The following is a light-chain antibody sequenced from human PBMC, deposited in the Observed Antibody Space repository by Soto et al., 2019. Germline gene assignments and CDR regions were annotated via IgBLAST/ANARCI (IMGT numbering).Light chain of an antibody. Sequence: DIQMTQSPSFVSASVGDRVTITCRASQSIDNWLAWYQQKPGKDPKLLIYDASTWESGVSSGFSGSGSGTEFTLTISSLRPDDFATYYCQHYDTFPYTFGQGTKLEIK. CDR3: QHYDTFPYT. CDR1: QSIDNW. V-gene: IGKV1-5*01. J-gene: IGKJ2*01. CDR2: DAS.